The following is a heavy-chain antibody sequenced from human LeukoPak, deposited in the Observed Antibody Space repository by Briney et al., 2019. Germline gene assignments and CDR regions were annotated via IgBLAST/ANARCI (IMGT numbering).Heavy chain of an antibody. Sequence: PGGSLRLSCAASGFTFSSCGFNWVRQAPGKGLEWVSSIGPTGTDRYYADSVRGRFTISRDNAKNSMYLQMDSLRDEDTAVYYRAPETIGRHYDYWGQGTLLTVSS. D-gene: IGHD1-14*01. CDR2: IGPTGTDR. V-gene: IGHV3-21*01. J-gene: IGHJ4*02. CDR3: APETIGRHYDY. CDR1: GFTFSSCG.